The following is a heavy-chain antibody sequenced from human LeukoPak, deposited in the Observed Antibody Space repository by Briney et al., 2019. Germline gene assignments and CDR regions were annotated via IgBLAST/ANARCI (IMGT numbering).Heavy chain of an antibody. CDR2: IGTAGDT. V-gene: IGHV3-13*01. CDR3: ARVFDSTGYYDY. CDR1: GFTFSSYD. D-gene: IGHD3-22*01. Sequence: PGGSLRLSCAASGFTFSSYDMHWVRHATGKGLEWVSAIGTAGDTYYPGSVKGRFTISREHAKNSLYLQMNRLRAGDTAVYYCARVFDSTGYYDYWGQGTLVTVSS. J-gene: IGHJ4*02.